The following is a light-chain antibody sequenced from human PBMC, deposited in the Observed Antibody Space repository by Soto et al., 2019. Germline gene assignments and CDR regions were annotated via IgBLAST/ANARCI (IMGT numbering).Light chain of an antibody. V-gene: IGLV1-51*01. CDR1: ISNIGNNF. CDR2: DNN. CDR3: GTWESSLNGLI. Sequence: QSVLTQPPSVSAAPGQKVSISCSGSISNIGNNFVSWYQQLPGTAPKLLIYDNNNRASGIPDRFSGSKSDTSATLGITGLQTGDEATYYCGTWESSLNGLIFGGGTKLTVL. J-gene: IGLJ2*01.